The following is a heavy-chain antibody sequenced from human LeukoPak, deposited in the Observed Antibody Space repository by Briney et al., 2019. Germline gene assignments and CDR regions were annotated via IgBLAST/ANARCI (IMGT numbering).Heavy chain of an antibody. CDR1: GGSFSGYY. J-gene: IGHJ4*02. V-gene: IGHV4-34*01. D-gene: IGHD6-13*01. CDR3: AGVSYSSSWYYFDF. CDR2: INHSGST. Sequence: SETLSLTCAVYGGSFSGYYWSWIRQPPGKGLEWIGEINHSGSTNYNPSLKSRVTISVDTSKNQFSLKLSSVTAADTAVYYCAGVSYSSSWYYFDFWGQGTLVTVSS.